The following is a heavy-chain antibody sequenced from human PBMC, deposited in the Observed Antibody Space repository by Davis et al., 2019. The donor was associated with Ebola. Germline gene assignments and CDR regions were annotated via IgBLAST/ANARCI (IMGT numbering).Heavy chain of an antibody. Sequence: ASVKVSCKASGYTFTGYYMHWVRQAPGQGLEWMGRINPNSGGTNYAQKFQGRVTMTRDTSTSTVYMELSSLRSEDTAVYYCARGYDSSGYTYWGQGTLVTVSS. J-gene: IGHJ4*02. CDR2: INPNSGGT. D-gene: IGHD3-22*01. CDR1: GYTFTGYY. CDR3: ARGYDSSGYTY. V-gene: IGHV1-2*06.